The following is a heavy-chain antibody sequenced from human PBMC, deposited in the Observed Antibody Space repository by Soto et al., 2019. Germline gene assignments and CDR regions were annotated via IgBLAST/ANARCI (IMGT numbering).Heavy chain of an antibody. CDR2: ISASADAT. J-gene: IGHJ4*02. CDR3: AKKLTTYAVDPADY. Sequence: GGSLRLSCASSGFTFSDFGMSWVRQAPGKGLEWVAVISASADATYYAASVKGRFTLSRDNSRNILYLQMNSLTVAGTAVYYCAKKLTTYAVDPADYWGQGTQVTVSS. V-gene: IGHV3-23*01. D-gene: IGHD3-3*01. CDR1: GFTFSDFG.